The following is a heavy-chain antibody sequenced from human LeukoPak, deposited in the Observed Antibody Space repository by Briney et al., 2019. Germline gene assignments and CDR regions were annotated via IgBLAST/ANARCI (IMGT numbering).Heavy chain of an antibody. CDR3: ARDLELKTTFDY. CDR2: ISAYNGNT. V-gene: IGHV1-18*01. CDR1: GYAFTSYG. D-gene: IGHD1-7*01. Sequence: ASVKVSCKASGYAFTSYGISWVRQAPGQGLEWMGWISAYNGNTNYAQKLQGRVTMTTDTSTSTAYMELRSLRSDDTAVYYCARDLELKTTFDYWGQGTLVTVSS. J-gene: IGHJ4*02.